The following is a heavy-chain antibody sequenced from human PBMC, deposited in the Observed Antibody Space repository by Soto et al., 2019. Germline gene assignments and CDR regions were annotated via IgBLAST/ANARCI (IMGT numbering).Heavy chain of an antibody. Sequence: QVQLVQSGDEVKKPGASVKVSCKASGYTFSRYGISWVRQAPGQGLEWMGWISPYNGNTNYAKKLQVRFTMTTDTSTSTDYMELRSLRSDDTAVYYCARFRYCSVGSCDSPLNDAFDIWGQGTMVTVSS. CDR3: ARFRYCSVGSCDSPLNDAFDI. J-gene: IGHJ3*02. D-gene: IGHD2-15*01. CDR2: ISPYNGNT. V-gene: IGHV1-18*04. CDR1: GYTFSRYG.